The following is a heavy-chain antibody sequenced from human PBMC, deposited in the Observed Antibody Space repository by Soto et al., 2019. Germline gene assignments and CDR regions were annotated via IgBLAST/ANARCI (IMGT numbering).Heavy chain of an antibody. CDR3: ARGYIAARLDYYYGMDV. V-gene: IGHV1-2*02. J-gene: IGHJ6*02. D-gene: IGHD6-6*01. Sequence: ASVKVSCKASGYTFTGYYMHWVRQAPGQGLEWMGWINPNSGGTNYAQKFQGRVTMTRDTSISTAYMELSRLRSDDTAVYYCARGYIAARLDYYYGMDVWGQGTTVTVSS. CDR2: INPNSGGT. CDR1: GYTFTGYY.